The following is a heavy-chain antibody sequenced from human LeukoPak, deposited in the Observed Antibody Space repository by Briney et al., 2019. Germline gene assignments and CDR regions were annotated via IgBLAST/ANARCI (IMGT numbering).Heavy chain of an antibody. V-gene: IGHV4-59*01. J-gene: IGHJ4*02. CDR2: IYYSGST. D-gene: IGHD6-13*01. Sequence: SETLSLTCTVSGGSISSYYWSWIRQPPGKGLEWIGYIYYSGSTNYNPSLKSRVTISVDTSKNQFSLKLSSVTAADTAVYYCAKAGYSSSCKDWGQGTLVTVSS. CDR3: AKAGYSSSCKD. CDR1: GGSISSYY.